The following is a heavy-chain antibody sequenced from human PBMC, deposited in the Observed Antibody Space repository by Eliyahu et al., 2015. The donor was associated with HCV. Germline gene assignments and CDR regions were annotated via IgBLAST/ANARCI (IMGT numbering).Heavy chain of an antibody. CDR1: GFXFSXXG. J-gene: IGHJ6*02. D-gene: IGHD3-10*01. CDR3: ARDPGIQQYYYYYYGMDV. CDR2: IWYDGSNK. V-gene: IGHV3-33*01. Sequence: QVQLVESGGGVVQPGRSLRLSCAXSGFXFSXXGXPWGRQAPGKGLEWVAVIWYDGSNKYYADSVKGRFTISRDNSKNTLFLQMNSLRAEDTAVYYCARDPGIQQYYYYYYGMDVWGQGTTVTVSS.